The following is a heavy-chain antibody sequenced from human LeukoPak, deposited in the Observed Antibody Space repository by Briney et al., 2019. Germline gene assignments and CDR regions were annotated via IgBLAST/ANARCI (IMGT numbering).Heavy chain of an antibody. Sequence: SETLSLSCTVSGGSVSSGTYYWSWIRQPPGKGLEWIGYIYYSGSTNYNPSLKSRVTVSVDTSKNQCSLKLSSVTTADTAVYYCTRSTNLEAFDIWGQGTMVTVSS. CDR3: TRSTNLEAFDI. D-gene: IGHD2-8*01. V-gene: IGHV4-61*01. CDR1: GGSVSSGTYY. J-gene: IGHJ3*02. CDR2: IYYSGST.